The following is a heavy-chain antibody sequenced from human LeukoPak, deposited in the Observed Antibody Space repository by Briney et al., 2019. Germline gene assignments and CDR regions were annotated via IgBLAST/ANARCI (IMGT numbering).Heavy chain of an antibody. Sequence: SVKVSCKASGGTVSTYAISWVRQAPGQGLEWMGRIIPSFGTANYAQKFQGRVTITTDESTSTAYMELSSLRSEDTAVYYCARALPGYSSSWHFDYWGQGTLVTVSS. D-gene: IGHD6-13*01. CDR1: GGTVSTYA. CDR2: IIPSFGTA. CDR3: ARALPGYSSSWHFDY. V-gene: IGHV1-69*05. J-gene: IGHJ4*02.